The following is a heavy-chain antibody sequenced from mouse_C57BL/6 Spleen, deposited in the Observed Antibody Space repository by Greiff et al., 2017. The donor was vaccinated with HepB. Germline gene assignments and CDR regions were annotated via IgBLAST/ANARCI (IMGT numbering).Heavy chain of an antibody. V-gene: IGHV1-80*01. CDR3: AREGYSNYDY. D-gene: IGHD2-5*01. Sequence: VKLVESGAELVKPGASVKISCKASGYAFSSYWMNWVKQRPGKGLEWIGQIYPGDGDTNYNGKFKGKATLTADKSSSTAYMQLSSLTSEDSAVYFCAREGYSNYDYWGQGTTLTVSS. CDR2: IYPGDGDT. CDR1: GYAFSSYW. J-gene: IGHJ2*01.